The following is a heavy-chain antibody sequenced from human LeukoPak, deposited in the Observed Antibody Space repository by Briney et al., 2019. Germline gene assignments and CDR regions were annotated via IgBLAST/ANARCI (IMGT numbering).Heavy chain of an antibody. J-gene: IGHJ2*01. CDR3: ASDMGQYYDSSGYYSWYFDL. V-gene: IGHV4-59*11. CDR2: VDNSGST. CDR1: GGSISSHY. D-gene: IGHD3-22*01. Sequence: SETLSLTCTFSGGSISSHYWSWIRQPPGKGLEWIGHVDNSGSTNYNPSLRSRVTISLGTSKNQFSLKVNTVTAADTAVYYCASDMGQYYDSSGYYSWYFDLWGRGTLVTVSS.